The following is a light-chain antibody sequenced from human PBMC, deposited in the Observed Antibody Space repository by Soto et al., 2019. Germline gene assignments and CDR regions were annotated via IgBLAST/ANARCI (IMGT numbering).Light chain of an antibody. V-gene: IGKV3-20*01. CDR2: GAS. J-gene: IGKJ1*01. CDR1: KSGSSNY. CDR3: QQYGSSPKT. Sequence: EIVLTQSTGTLSLSPGERTTLSCRASKSGSSNYLAWYQQKPGKAPRLLIYGASSRATGIPDRFSGSGSGTDFTLTISRLEPEDFAVYYCQQYGSSPKTFGQGTKVEI.